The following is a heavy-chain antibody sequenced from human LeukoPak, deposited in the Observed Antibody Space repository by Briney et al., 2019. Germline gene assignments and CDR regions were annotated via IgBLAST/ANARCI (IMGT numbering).Heavy chain of an antibody. Sequence: QPGGSLRLSCAAPGFTFSNYGLNWVRQAPGKGLEWVSYISNSGSTIDYADSVKGRFTISRDNAKNSLYLQMNSLRDEDTAVYYCARDRGSSSWYYFDRWGQGTLVTVSS. V-gene: IGHV3-48*02. D-gene: IGHD6-13*01. CDR1: GFTFSNYG. CDR2: ISNSGSTI. J-gene: IGHJ4*02. CDR3: ARDRGSSSWYYFDR.